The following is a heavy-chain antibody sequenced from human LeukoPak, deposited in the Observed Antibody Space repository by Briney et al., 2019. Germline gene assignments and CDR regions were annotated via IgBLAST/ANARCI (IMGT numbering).Heavy chain of an antibody. Sequence: AASVKVSCKASGGTFSSYAISWVRQAPGQGLEWMGGIIPIFGTANYAQKFQGRVTITTDESTSTAYMELSSLRSEDTAVYYCARDAALGYYYYYMDVWGKGTTVTVSS. V-gene: IGHV1-69*05. CDR1: GGTFSSYA. CDR2: IIPIFGTA. J-gene: IGHJ6*03. D-gene: IGHD3-16*01. CDR3: ARDAALGYYYYYMDV.